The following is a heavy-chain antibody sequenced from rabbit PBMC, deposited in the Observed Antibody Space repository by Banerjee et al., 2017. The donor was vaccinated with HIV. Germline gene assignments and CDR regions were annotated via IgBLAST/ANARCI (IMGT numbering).Heavy chain of an antibody. D-gene: IGHD1-1*01. V-gene: IGHV1S45*01. CDR2: IVTGGGGST. CDR3: ARDIGSSGWYSFNL. Sequence: QEQLEESGGGLVKPEGSLTLTCKASGFSLSDYWMTWVRQAPGKGLEWIGCIVTGGGGSTAYASWAKGRFTISKTSSTTGTLQMTSLTAADTATYFCARDIGSSGWYSFNLWGPGTLVTVS. CDR1: GFSLSDYW. J-gene: IGHJ4*01.